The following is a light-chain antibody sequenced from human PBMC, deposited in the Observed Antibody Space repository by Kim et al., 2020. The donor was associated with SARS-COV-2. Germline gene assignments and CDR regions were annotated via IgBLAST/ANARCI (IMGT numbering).Light chain of an antibody. CDR3: AAWDDSLSGGV. V-gene: IGLV1-47*01. CDR1: SSNIGSNY. J-gene: IGLJ3*02. Sequence: QSVLTQPPSASGTPGQRVTISRSGSSSNIGSNYVYWYQQLPGTAPNLLIHRNNQRPSGVPDRFSGSKSGTSASLAISGLRSEDEADYYCAAWDDSLSGGVFGGGTQLTVL. CDR2: RNN.